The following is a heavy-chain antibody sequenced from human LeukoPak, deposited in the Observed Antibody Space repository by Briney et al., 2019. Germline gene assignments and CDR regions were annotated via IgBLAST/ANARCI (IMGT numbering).Heavy chain of an antibody. CDR3: ARDGGRFLEWFKDYYYYYYMDV. V-gene: IGHV1-18*01. J-gene: IGHJ6*03. Sequence: ASVKVSCKASGYTFTSYGVSWVRQAPGQGLEWMGWISAYNNNTNYAQKLQGRVIMTTDTSTSTAYMELRSLRSDDTAVYYCARDGGRFLEWFKDYYYYYYMDVWGKGTTVTVSS. D-gene: IGHD3-3*01. CDR2: ISAYNNNT. CDR1: GYTFTSYG.